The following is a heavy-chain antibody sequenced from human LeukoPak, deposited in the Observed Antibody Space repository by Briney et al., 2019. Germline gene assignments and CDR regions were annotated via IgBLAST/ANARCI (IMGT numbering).Heavy chain of an antibody. CDR3: AREYYDSSGYYYESNGMDV. D-gene: IGHD3-22*01. V-gene: IGHV4-30-4*01. CDR2: IYYSGST. CDR1: GGSISSGDYY. Sequence: SETLSLTCTVSGGSISSGDYYWSWIRQPPGKGLEWIGYIYYSGSTYYNPSLKSRVTISVDTSKNQFSLKLSSVTAADTAVYYCAREYYDSSGYYYESNGMDVWGQGTTVTVSS. J-gene: IGHJ6*02.